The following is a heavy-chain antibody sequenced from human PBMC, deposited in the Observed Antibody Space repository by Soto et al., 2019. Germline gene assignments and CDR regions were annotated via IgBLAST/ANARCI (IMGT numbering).Heavy chain of an antibody. J-gene: IGHJ4*02. CDR2: INRDGSVR. CDR1: GFIFSSYW. V-gene: IGHV3-7*03. CDR3: TSARSSVGAPGGFIEF. Sequence: EVQVMESGGGLVQPGGSLRLSCAPSGFIFSSYWMSWVRQPPGKGLEWVANINRDGSVRNYVDSVKGRFTNSRDNAKNSAYLQMDSLRADDTAVYYCTSARSSVGAPGGFIEFWGQGTLVTVSS. D-gene: IGHD1-26*01.